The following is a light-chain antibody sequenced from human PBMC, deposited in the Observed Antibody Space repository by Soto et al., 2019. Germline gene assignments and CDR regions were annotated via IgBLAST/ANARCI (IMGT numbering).Light chain of an antibody. V-gene: IGLV2-14*01. Sequence: QSVLTQPAAVSGSPGQSITISCTGTSSDVGGYNFVSWYQQYPGKAPKLMIYEVSDRPSGVSNRFSASKSGSTASLTISGLQAEDEAYYYCSSYTSTSTVLFGGGTQLTV. CDR2: EVS. CDR3: SSYTSTSTVL. CDR1: SSDVGGYNF. J-gene: IGLJ3*02.